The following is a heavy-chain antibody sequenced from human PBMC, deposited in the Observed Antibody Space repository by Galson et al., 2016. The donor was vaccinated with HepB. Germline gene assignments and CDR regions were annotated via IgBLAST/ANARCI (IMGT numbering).Heavy chain of an antibody. CDR3: ARALRAGAFDI. CDR1: EYTLSELA. J-gene: IGHJ3*02. V-gene: IGHV1-24*01. CDR2: FDPEQGET. Sequence: SVKVSCKVYEYTLSELAMHWVRQAPGKGPEWMGGFDPEQGETIFAEKFRGSVTMTEDTSTDTAYMQLSSLRSEDTAVYYCARALRAGAFDIWGQGTTVIV.